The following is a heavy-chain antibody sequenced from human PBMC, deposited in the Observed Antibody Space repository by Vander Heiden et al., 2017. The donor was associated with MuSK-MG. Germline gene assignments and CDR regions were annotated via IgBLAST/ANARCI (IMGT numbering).Heavy chain of an antibody. V-gene: IGHV4-34*01. CDR2: INHSRST. J-gene: IGHJ5*02. Sequence: QVQLQQWGSGLLKPSETLSLTCAVYGGSFSGYYWSWIRQPPGKGLAWIGEINHSRSTNYNPSLKSRVTISVDTSKNQFSLKLSSVTAADTAVYYCARGLRITMIVVVRGHNWFDPWCEGPLVTVSS. CDR3: ARGLRITMIVVVRGHNWFDP. D-gene: IGHD3-22*01. CDR1: GGSFSGYY.